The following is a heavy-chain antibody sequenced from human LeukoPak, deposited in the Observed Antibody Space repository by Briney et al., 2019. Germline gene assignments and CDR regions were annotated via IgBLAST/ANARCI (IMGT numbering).Heavy chain of an antibody. CDR1: GFTFSSYA. D-gene: IGHD3-10*01. CDR2: ITGTGGST. CDR3: TKAHIGSGSVYYFDY. Sequence: GGSLRLSCTASGFTFSSYAMGWVRQAPGKGLEWFSIITGTGGSTYYADSVKGRFTISRDNSKNTLSLQMNSLRAADTAVYYCTKAHIGSGSVYYFDYWGQGTLVTVSS. J-gene: IGHJ4*02. V-gene: IGHV3-23*01.